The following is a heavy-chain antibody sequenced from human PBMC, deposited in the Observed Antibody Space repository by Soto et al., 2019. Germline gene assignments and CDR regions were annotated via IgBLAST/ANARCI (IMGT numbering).Heavy chain of an antibody. J-gene: IGHJ4*02. CDR1: AFTFSSYA. Sequence: EVQLLESGGGLVQPGGSLRLSCADSAFTFSSYAMSWVRQAPGKGLEWVSAITSTGGNTYFADSVRGRFTMSRDNAKNTLYLQMNSLRAEDTAVYYCVNHLGYDYDYWGQGTLVTVSS. D-gene: IGHD1-1*01. V-gene: IGHV3-23*01. CDR2: ITSTGGNT. CDR3: VNHLGYDYDY.